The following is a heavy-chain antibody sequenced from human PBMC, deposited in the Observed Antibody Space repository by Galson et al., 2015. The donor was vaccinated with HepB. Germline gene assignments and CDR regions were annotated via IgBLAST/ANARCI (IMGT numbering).Heavy chain of an antibody. V-gene: IGHV1-18*01. Sequence: QSGAEVKKPGASVKVSCKASGYTFTSYGISWVRQAPGQGLEWMGWISAYNGNTNYAQKLQGRVTMTTDTSTSTAYMELRSLRSDDTAVYYCARMWMGRANCSSTSCYFRFWSGSPYYYYYMDVWGKGTTVTVSS. CDR1: GYTFTSYG. CDR2: ISAYNGNT. CDR3: ARMWMGRANCSSTSCYFRFWSGSPYYYYYMDV. J-gene: IGHJ6*03. D-gene: IGHD2-2*01.